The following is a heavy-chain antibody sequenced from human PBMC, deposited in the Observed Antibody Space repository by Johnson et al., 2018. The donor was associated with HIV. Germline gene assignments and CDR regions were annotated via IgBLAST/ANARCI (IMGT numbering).Heavy chain of an antibody. CDR3: ARGGLYIQFLAFDAFDI. V-gene: IGHV3-30*04. CDR2: IADDGTNK. J-gene: IGHJ3*02. Sequence: QVQLVESGGGVVQPGRSLRLSCAASGFIFSSYAVHWVRQAPGKGLEWVAVIADDGTNKFYADSVKGLFTISRDNSKNTVYLKMNILRPEDTAVYFCARGGLYIQFLAFDAFDIWGQGTMVTVSS. CDR1: GFIFSSYA. D-gene: IGHD4-11*01.